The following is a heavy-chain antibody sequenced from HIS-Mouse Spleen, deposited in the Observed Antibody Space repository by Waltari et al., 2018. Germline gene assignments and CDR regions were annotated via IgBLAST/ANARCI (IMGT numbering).Heavy chain of an antibody. CDR2: IYYSGST. CDR1: GGSISSSSYY. CDR3: ARESPYSRSWYDWYFDL. Sequence: QLQLQESGPGLVKPSETLSLTCTVPGGSISSSSYYWGWIRQPPGKGREWIGIIYYSGSTLYNPPVKGRVTISVDTSKTQCPRRRSSLPAADTAVYYCARESPYSRSWYDWYFDLWGRGTLVTVSS. D-gene: IGHD6-13*01. J-gene: IGHJ2*01. V-gene: IGHV4-39*07.